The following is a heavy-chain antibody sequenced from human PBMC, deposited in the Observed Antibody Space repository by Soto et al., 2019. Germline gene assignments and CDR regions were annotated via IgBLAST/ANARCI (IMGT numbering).Heavy chain of an antibody. D-gene: IGHD5-18*01. CDR1: RFTFSSFS. Sequence: PGGSLRLSCAASRFTFSSFSMNWVRQAPGKGLEWVSYISSSSRTIYYADSVKGRFTISRDNAKNTLYLQMNSLRDEDTAVYYCAKDKRGPDTRNYYGMDVWGQGTTVTVSS. V-gene: IGHV3-48*02. CDR3: AKDKRGPDTRNYYGMDV. J-gene: IGHJ6*02. CDR2: ISSSSRTI.